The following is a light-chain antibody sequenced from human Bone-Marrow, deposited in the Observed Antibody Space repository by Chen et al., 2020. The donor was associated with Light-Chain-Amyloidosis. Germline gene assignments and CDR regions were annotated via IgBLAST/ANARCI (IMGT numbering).Light chain of an antibody. J-gene: IGLJ2*01. V-gene: IGLV3-25*03. CDR3: QSADSSGTYEVI. Sequence: SYELPHPPPVSVSPGQTARLTCSGDDLPTKYAYWYQQKPGQAPVLVIHRDTERPSGISERFSGSSSGTTATLTISGVQAEDEADYHCQSADSSGTYEVIFGGGTKLTVL. CDR2: RDT. CDR1: DLPTKY.